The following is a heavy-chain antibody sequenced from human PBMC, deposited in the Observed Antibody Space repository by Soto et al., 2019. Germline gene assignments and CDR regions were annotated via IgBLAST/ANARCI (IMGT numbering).Heavy chain of an antibody. Sequence: PGGSMRLSCAASGFTFSSYAMSGVRQAPGKGLEWVSAISGSGGSTYYADSVKGRFTISRDNSKNTLYLQMNSLRAEDTAVYYCAKDSAGLRFLEWLPSPFAYWGQGTLVTVSS. J-gene: IGHJ4*02. CDR1: GFTFSSYA. D-gene: IGHD3-3*01. CDR2: ISGSGGST. V-gene: IGHV3-23*01. CDR3: AKDSAGLRFLEWLPSPFAY.